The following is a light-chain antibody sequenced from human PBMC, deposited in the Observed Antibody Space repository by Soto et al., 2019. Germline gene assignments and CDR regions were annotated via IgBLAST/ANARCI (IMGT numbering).Light chain of an antibody. J-gene: IGKJ1*01. CDR2: EAS. CDR1: QRFSTF. V-gene: IGKV3-11*01. Sequence: EIVLTQSPGTLSLSPGDRATLSCRASQRFSTFLAFYQQRPGQAPRLLISEASNRATGIPARFSGSGSGTDFTLTISSLEPEDFAVYYCQQSHNWPRTFGQGTKVDI. CDR3: QQSHNWPRT.